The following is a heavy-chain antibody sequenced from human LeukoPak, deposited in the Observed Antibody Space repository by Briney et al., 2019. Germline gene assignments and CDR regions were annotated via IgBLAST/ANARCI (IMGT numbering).Heavy chain of an antibody. J-gene: IGHJ4*02. CDR3: AKGDYILNY. CDR2: ITGSGGST. D-gene: IGHD4-11*01. CDR1: GFTFSSYA. V-gene: IGHV3-23*01. Sequence: GGSLRLSCAASGFTFSSYAMSWVRQAPGKGLEWVSAITGSGGSTYYADSVKGRFTISRDNSKNTLYLQMNSLRAEDTALFYCAKGDYILNYWGQGTLVTVSS.